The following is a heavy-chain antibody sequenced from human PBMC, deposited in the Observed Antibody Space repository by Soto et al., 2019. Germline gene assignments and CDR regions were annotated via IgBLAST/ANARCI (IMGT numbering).Heavy chain of an antibody. V-gene: IGHV1-8*01. CDR2: MNPKSGNT. CDR1: GYTFTSYD. J-gene: IGHJ4*02. Sequence: QVQLVQSGAEVKKPGASVKVSCKASGYTFTSYDIHWVRQATAQGLEWMGWMNPKSGNTGYAQKFQGRVTMTRNTSISTAYMELSSLRSEDTAVYYCARSPLYSSSWYFGYWGQGTLVTVSS. CDR3: ARSPLYSSSWYFGY. D-gene: IGHD6-13*01.